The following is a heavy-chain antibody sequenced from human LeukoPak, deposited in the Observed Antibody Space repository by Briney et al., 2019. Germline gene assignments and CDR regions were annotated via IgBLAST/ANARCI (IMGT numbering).Heavy chain of an antibody. CDR1: GFTFSNYD. Sequence: GGSLRLSCGASGFTFSNYDMHWVRQAPGKGLEWVASIRNDGNNKYYADSVKGRFTISRDNSKNTLYLQMNSLRTEDTAVYYCAAARGGIAARVGDYWGQGTLVTVSS. CDR2: IRNDGNNK. J-gene: IGHJ4*02. CDR3: AAARGGIAARVGDY. V-gene: IGHV3-30*02. D-gene: IGHD6-13*01.